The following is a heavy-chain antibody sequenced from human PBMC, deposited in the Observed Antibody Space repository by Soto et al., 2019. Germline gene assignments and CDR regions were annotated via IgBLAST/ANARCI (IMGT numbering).Heavy chain of an antibody. Sequence: GGSLRLSCTASGFTFSRHWMNWVRQAPGKGLEWVANIKEDGGEEYYVDSVKGRFTISRDNAKNSLYLQMNSLRDEDTAVYYCARDSVPYGELPLAPDYWGQGTLVTVSS. J-gene: IGHJ4*02. CDR3: ARDSVPYGELPLAPDY. CDR2: IKEDGGEE. V-gene: IGHV3-7*01. CDR1: GFTFSRHW. D-gene: IGHD4-17*01.